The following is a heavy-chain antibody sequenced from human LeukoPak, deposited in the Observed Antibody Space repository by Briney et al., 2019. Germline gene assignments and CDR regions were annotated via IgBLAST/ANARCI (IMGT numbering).Heavy chain of an antibody. CDR3: ARRDTYYYDSSGYLDYYYYGMDV. CDR1: GYTFTSYA. D-gene: IGHD3-22*01. J-gene: IGHJ6*02. CDR2: INTNTGNP. V-gene: IGHV7-4-1*02. Sequence: GASVKVSCKASGYTFTSYAMNWVRQAPGQGLEWMGWINTNTGNPTYAQGFTGRFVFSLDTSVSTAYLQISSLKAEDTAVYYCARRDTYYYDSSGYLDYYYYGMDVWGQGTTVTVSS.